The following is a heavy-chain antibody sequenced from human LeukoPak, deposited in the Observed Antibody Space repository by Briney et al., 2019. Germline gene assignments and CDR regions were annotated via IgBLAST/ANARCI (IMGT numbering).Heavy chain of an antibody. J-gene: IGHJ3*02. D-gene: IGHD3-22*01. V-gene: IGHV1-18*01. CDR3: ARWRGVYYYDSSGAHAFDI. CDR1: GYTFTSYG. Sequence: GASVKVSCKASGYTFTSYGISWVRQAPGQGLEWMGWISAYNGNTNYAQKLQGRVTMTTDTSTSTAYMELRSLGSDDTAVYYCARWRGVYYYDSSGAHAFDIWGQGTMVTVSS. CDR2: ISAYNGNT.